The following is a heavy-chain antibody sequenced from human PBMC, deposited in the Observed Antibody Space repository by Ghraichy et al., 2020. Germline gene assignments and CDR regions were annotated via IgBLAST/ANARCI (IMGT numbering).Heavy chain of an antibody. Sequence: SETLSLTCTVSGGSISSSSYYWGWIRQPPGKGLEWIGSIYYSGSTYYNPSLKSRVTISVDTSKNQFSLKLSSVTAADTAVYYCARSMIVEDPGDYWGQGTLVTVSS. CDR1: GGSISSSSYY. CDR2: IYYSGST. CDR3: ARSMIVEDPGDY. J-gene: IGHJ4*02. D-gene: IGHD3-22*01. V-gene: IGHV4-39*01.